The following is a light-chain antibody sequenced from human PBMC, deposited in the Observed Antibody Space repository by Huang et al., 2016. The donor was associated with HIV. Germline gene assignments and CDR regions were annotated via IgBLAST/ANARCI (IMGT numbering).Light chain of an antibody. CDR2: KAS. V-gene: IGKV1-5*03. CDR1: QSVTIW. J-gene: IGKJ2*01. CDR3: QQYSRSAT. Sequence: DIQMTQSPSTLSAAVGDRVTITCRASQSVTIWLAWFQQKPGKAPKLLIYKASTLESGVPSRFSGSGSGTEFTLTIDSLQPDDVATYYCQQYSRSATFGQGTKLEIK.